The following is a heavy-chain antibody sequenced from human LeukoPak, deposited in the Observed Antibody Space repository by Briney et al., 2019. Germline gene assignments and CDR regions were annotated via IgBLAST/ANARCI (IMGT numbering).Heavy chain of an antibody. CDR3: ARGPYAYTSSATLGSYNWFDP. CDR1: GYSFPNYW. CDR2: IYPGDSHT. V-gene: IGHV5-51*01. D-gene: IGHD2-2*02. J-gene: IGHJ5*02. Sequence: GESLKTSCKGSGYSFPNYWIGWVRQMPGKGLEWMGIIYPGDSHTRYSPSFQDQVTISVDKSISTAYLQWSSLKASDTAMYYCARGPYAYTSSATLGSYNWFDPWGQGSLVTVSS.